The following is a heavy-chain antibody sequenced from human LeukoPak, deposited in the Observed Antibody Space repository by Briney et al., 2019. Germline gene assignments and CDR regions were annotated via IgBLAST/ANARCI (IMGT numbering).Heavy chain of an antibody. J-gene: IGHJ4*02. CDR3: ARAAVAGTWNDY. D-gene: IGHD6-19*01. V-gene: IGHV1-69*04. CDR1: GGTFSSYA. Sequence: GASVKVSCKASGGTFSSYAISWVRQAPGQGLEWMGRIIPILGIANYAQKFQGRVTITADKSTSTAYMELSSLRSEDTAVYYCARAAVAGTWNDYWGQGTLATVSS. CDR2: IIPILGIA.